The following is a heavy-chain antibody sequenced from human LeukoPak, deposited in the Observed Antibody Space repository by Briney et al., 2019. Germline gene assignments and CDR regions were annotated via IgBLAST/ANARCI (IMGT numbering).Heavy chain of an antibody. CDR1: GGSFSGDY. D-gene: IGHD3-3*01. V-gene: IGHV4-34*01. Sequence: SETLSLTCAVYGGSFSGDYWSWIRQPPGRGLEWIGDINRSGRAVYNTSLKSRVIISVDTSKNQFSLKVNSVTAADTAVYYCARHKIVITMLGVHRWFDPWGQGTLVAVSS. CDR3: ARHKIVITMLGVHRWFDP. J-gene: IGHJ5*02. CDR2: INRSGRA.